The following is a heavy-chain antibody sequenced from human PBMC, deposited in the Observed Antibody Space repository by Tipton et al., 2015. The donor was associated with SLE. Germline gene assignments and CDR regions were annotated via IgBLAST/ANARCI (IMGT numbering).Heavy chain of an antibody. D-gene: IGHD6-13*01. Sequence: TLSLTCTVSGGSISSGSYYWSWLRQPAGKGLEWIGRIYTSGSTNYNPSLKSRVTISVDTSKNQFSLKLNSVTAADTAVFYCARHGWQQLDRDGFDFWGQGTLVTVSS. CDR3: ARHGWQQLDRDGFDF. J-gene: IGHJ4*02. V-gene: IGHV4-61*02. CDR1: GGSISSGSYY. CDR2: IYTSGST.